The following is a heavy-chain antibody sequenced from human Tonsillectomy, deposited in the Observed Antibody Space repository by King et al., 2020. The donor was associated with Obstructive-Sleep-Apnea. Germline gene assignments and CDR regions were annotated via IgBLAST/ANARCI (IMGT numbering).Heavy chain of an antibody. Sequence: VQLVESGAGVVQPGRSLRLSCAASGFTFSTYAMHWVRQAPGKGLEWVAVISNDGSNIYYADSVKGRFTISRDNSKNTLYLQVNSLRAEDTAVYYCARYGVATGYWGQGTLVTVSS. CDR2: ISNDGSNI. CDR1: GFTFSTYA. J-gene: IGHJ4*02. D-gene: IGHD1-1*01. V-gene: IGHV3-30*04. CDR3: ARYGVATGY.